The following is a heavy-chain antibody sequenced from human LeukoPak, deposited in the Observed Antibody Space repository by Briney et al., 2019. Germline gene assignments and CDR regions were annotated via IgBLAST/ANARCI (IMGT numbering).Heavy chain of an antibody. Sequence: SETLSLTCTVSGGSINSGDYYWVWIRQPPGKGLEWIGEINHSGSTNYNPSLKSRVTISVDTSKNQFSLKLSSVTAADTAVYYCARRRMIRWIQLWLPFDYWGQGTLVTVSS. V-gene: IGHV4-39*07. CDR2: INHSGST. D-gene: IGHD5-18*01. CDR3: ARRRMIRWIQLWLPFDY. CDR1: GGSINSGDYY. J-gene: IGHJ4*02.